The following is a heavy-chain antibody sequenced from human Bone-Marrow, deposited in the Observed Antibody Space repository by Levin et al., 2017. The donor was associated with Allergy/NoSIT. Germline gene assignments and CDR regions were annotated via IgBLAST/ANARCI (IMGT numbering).Heavy chain of an antibody. D-gene: IGHD3-16*01. Sequence: SQTLSLTCTVSGGSISGYYWSWIRLSPGMGLEWIGYIFYTGGANYNPSPKSRVTMSIDTSKNQFSLKLTSVTAADTAVYYCARGERLGLDYWGQGALLTVSS. CDR2: IFYTGGA. J-gene: IGHJ4*02. CDR1: GGSISGYY. CDR3: ARGERLGLDY. V-gene: IGHV4-59*01.